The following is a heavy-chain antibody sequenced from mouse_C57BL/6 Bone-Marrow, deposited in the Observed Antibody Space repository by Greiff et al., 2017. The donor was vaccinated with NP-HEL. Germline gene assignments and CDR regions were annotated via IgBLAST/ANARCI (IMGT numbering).Heavy chain of an antibody. Sequence: VQLQQPGTELVKPGASVKLSCKASGFTFTSYWMHWVKQRPGQGLEWIGNINPSNGGTNYNEKFQSKATLTVDKSSSTAYMQLSSLTSEDSAVYYCARFFYYYGSSYFDYWGQGTTLTVSS. CDR2: INPSNGGT. CDR1: GFTFTSYW. J-gene: IGHJ2*01. V-gene: IGHV1-53*01. CDR3: ARFFYYYGSSYFDY. D-gene: IGHD1-1*01.